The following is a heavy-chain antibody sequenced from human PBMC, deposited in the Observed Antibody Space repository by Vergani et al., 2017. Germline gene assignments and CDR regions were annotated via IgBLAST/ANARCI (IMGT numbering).Heavy chain of an antibody. CDR2: ISGSGGST. D-gene: IGHD3-10*01. J-gene: IGHJ4*02. V-gene: IGHV3-23*04. Sequence: VQLVESGGGLVQPGGSLRLSCAASGFTFSSYAMSWVRQAPGKGLEWVSAISGSGGSTYYADSVKGRFTISRDNSKNTLYLQMNSLRAEDTAVYYCAKSPMVRGVIILYFDYWGQGTLVTVSS. CDR1: GFTFSSYA. CDR3: AKSPMVRGVIILYFDY.